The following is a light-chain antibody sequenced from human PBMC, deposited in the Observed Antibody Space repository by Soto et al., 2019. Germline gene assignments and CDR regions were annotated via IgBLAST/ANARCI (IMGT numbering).Light chain of an antibody. Sequence: EIVLTQSPNTLSLSPGEIATLSCRASQSVSSGYLVWYQQKPGQAPRVVIYGASTRATGIPERFSGSGSGTDFTLTISRLEPEDFAVYYCQQYGSSWTFGQGTKVDIK. CDR3: QQYGSSWT. V-gene: IGKV3-20*01. J-gene: IGKJ1*01. CDR2: GAS. CDR1: QSVSSGY.